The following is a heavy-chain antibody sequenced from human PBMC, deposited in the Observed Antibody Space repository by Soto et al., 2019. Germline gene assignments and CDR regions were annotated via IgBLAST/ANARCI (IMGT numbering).Heavy chain of an antibody. V-gene: IGHV1-2*04. CDR3: ARESGGATATLDYYYFYMDV. J-gene: IGHJ6*03. CDR1: GDTFTGYY. D-gene: IGHD5-12*01. CDR2: INPNSGVT. Sequence: QVQLVQSGAEVKKPGASVTVPCRASGDTFTGYYMHWVRQAPGQGLEWMGWINPNSGVTKYAQKFQGWVTMTRDTSIRTVYMQLSRLRSDDTAVYYCARESGGATATLDYYYFYMDVWGTGTTVTVSS.